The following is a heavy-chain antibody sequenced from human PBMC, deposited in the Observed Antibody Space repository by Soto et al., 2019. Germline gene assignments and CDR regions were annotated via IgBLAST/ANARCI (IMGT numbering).Heavy chain of an antibody. Sequence: PSETLSLTCAVYGGSFSGYYWSWIRQPPGKGLEWIGEINHSGSTNYNPPLKSRVTISVDTSKNQFSLKLSSVTAADTAVYYCARMVVAATSFSYFDYWGQGTLVTVSS. CDR2: INHSGST. D-gene: IGHD2-15*01. V-gene: IGHV4-34*01. J-gene: IGHJ4*02. CDR1: GGSFSGYY. CDR3: ARMVVAATSFSYFDY.